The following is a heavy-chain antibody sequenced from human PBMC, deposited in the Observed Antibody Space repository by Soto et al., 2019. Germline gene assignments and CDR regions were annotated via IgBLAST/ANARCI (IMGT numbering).Heavy chain of an antibody. D-gene: IGHD2-15*01. CDR3: ARGIATGQLDP. CDR1: GYTFTRCT. V-gene: IGHV1-3*01. J-gene: IGHJ5*02. CDR2: INPDNGNT. Sequence: ASVNVSCKSSGYTFTRCTMNWGRQAPGQRLEWMGWINPDNGNTKSSQKFQDRVIITRDTSASTAYMDLSSLRSEDTAVYYCARGIATGQLDPWGQGTLVTVSS.